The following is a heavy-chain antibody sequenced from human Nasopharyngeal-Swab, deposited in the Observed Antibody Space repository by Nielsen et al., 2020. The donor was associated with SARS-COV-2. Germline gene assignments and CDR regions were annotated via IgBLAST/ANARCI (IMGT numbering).Heavy chain of an antibody. CDR1: GFTFSSYS. Sequence: GESLKISCAASGFTFSSYSMNWVRQAPGKGLEWVSSISSSSSYIYYADSVKDRFTISRDNAKNSLYLQMNSLRAEDTAVYYCARHLPLRFLEWLFPDYFDYWGQGTLVTVSS. CDR3: ARHLPLRFLEWLFPDYFDY. CDR2: ISSSSSYI. V-gene: IGHV3-21*01. J-gene: IGHJ4*02. D-gene: IGHD3-3*01.